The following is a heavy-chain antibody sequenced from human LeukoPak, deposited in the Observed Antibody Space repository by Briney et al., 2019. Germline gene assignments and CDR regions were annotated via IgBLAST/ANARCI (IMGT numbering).Heavy chain of an antibody. J-gene: IGHJ4*02. CDR2: IWYDASNK. CDR3: ATDISTHYFGS. V-gene: IGHV3-33*08. Sequence: GGSLRLSCAASGFTFSSSSMNWVRQAPGKGLEWVTFIWYDASNKYYAESVKGRFTISRDNSRNTVFLQMNSLRAEDTAIYYCATDISTHYFGSWGQGTLVTVSS. CDR1: GFTFSSSS. D-gene: IGHD3-9*01.